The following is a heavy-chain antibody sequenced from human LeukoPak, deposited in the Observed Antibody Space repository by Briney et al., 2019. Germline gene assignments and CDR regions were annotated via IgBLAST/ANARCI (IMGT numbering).Heavy chain of an antibody. CDR2: INYSGNT. CDR3: AREGRQDYVYFDY. J-gene: IGHJ4*02. D-gene: IGHD4-17*01. CDR1: GGSINSYY. Sequence: PSETLSLTCTVSGGSINSYYWSWIRQPPGKGLEGIGYINYSGNTDYNPSLKSRVTISVDTSKNQFSLKVISATAADTAVYYCAREGRQDYVYFDYWGQGTLVTVSS. V-gene: IGHV4-59*01.